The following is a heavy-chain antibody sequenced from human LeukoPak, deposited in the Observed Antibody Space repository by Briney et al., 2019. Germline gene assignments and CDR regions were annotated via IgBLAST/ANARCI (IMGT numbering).Heavy chain of an antibody. Sequence: ASVKVSCKVSGYTLTELSMHWVRQAPGKGLEWMGGFDPEDGETIYAQKFQGRVTMTTDTSTSTAYMELRSLRSDDTAVYYCARGMVQDPWGQGTLVTVSS. CDR1: GYTLTELS. J-gene: IGHJ5*02. D-gene: IGHD3-10*01. CDR3: ARGMVQDP. CDR2: FDPEDGET. V-gene: IGHV1-24*01.